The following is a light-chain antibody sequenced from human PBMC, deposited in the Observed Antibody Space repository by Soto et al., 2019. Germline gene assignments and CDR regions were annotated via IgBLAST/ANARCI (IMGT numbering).Light chain of an antibody. J-gene: IGKJ2*01. V-gene: IGKV1-39*01. CDR2: AAS. CDR1: QSISNY. Sequence: DRQMTQSPSSLSASVGDRVTITCRASQSISNYLNWYQQKPGKAPKLLISAASSLQSGVPSRFSGSGSGTDFTLTISSLQPEDFATYYCQQGYRTPHTFGQGTKLEIK. CDR3: QQGYRTPHT.